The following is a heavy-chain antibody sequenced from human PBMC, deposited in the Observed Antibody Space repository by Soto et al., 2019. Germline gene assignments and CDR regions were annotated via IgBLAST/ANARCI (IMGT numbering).Heavy chain of an antibody. CDR3: ARVLYYGSGSYSPYGMDV. CDR2: VSPPVRTS. V-gene: IGHV1-69*01. J-gene: IGHJ6*02. D-gene: IGHD3-10*01. CDR1: GVSFNNNG. Sequence: QVQLVQSGAEVKKPGSSVKVSCKTSGVSFNNNGIGWVRQAPGNGLEWMGGVSPPVRTSNSARKFQGTISSTADASTGTVNMELCSLTSEHTAQYYCARVLYYGSGSYSPYGMDVWGQGTTVTVSS.